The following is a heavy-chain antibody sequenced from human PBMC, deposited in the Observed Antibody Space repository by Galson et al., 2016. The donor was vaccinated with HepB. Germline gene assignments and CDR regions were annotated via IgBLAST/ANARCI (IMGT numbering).Heavy chain of an antibody. Sequence: SLRLSCAASGFTFSSYAMSWFRQAPGKVLDWVSSISGGGDSTFYADSVKGRFSISRDNSKDTLYLQLNSLRADDTAVYYCAKGNIDYLPAAPYAWGQGTLVTVSS. D-gene: IGHD2-2*01. CDR1: GFTFSSYA. CDR3: AKGNIDYLPAAPYA. J-gene: IGHJ5*02. V-gene: IGHV3-23*01. CDR2: ISGGGDST.